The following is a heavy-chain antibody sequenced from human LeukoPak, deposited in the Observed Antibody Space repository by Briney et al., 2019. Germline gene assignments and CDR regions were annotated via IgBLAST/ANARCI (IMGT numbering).Heavy chain of an antibody. V-gene: IGHV3-23*01. Sequence: GGSLRLSCAASGFTFSTYAMSWVRQTPERGLEWVSAISDTGGNTFYADPVKGRFTISRDNSKDTLYLQMNSLRAEDTAIYYCAKGRTNDYWGQGTLVTVSS. J-gene: IGHJ4*02. D-gene: IGHD1/OR15-1a*01. CDR3: AKGRTNDY. CDR2: ISDTGGNT. CDR1: GFTFSTYA.